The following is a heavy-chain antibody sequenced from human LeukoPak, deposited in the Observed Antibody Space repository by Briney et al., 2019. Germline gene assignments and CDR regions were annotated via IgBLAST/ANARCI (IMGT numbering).Heavy chain of an antibody. V-gene: IGHV1-8*01. D-gene: IGHD4-23*01. CDR2: MNPNSGNT. J-gene: IGHJ4*02. Sequence: GASVKVSCKASGYTFTSYDINWVRQATGQGLEWMGWMNPNSGNTGYAQKFQGRVTMTRNTSISTAYMELSSLRSEDTAVYYCARFSDDYGGNGVDYWGQGTLVTVSS. CDR1: GYTFTSYD. CDR3: ARFSDDYGGNGVDY.